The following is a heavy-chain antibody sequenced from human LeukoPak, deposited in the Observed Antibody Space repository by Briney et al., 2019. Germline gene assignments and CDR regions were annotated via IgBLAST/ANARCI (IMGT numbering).Heavy chain of an antibody. V-gene: IGHV4-4*07. CDR2: IYPRGST. Sequence: SETLSLTCTVSGGSISSYYWSWIRQPAGKGLEWIGRIYPRGSTTYNSSLKSRVTMSADTSKNHFSLKLNSLTAADTAVYYCARGRYCTATTCDAGGDAFDVWGQGTMVTVSS. CDR1: GGSISSYY. D-gene: IGHD2-2*01. J-gene: IGHJ3*01. CDR3: ARGRYCTATTCDAGGDAFDV.